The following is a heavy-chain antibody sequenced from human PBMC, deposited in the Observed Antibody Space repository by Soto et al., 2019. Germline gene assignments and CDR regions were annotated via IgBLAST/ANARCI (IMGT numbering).Heavy chain of an antibody. CDR3: ARGRGAPGTDSVQYYGMDV. V-gene: IGHV3-21*01. CDR2: ISSSSSYI. J-gene: IGHJ6*02. CDR1: GFTFSSYS. D-gene: IGHD6-13*01. Sequence: EVQLVGSGGGLVKPGGSLRLSCAASGFTFSSYSMNWVRQAPGKGLEWVSYISSSSSYIYYADSVKGRFTISRDNAKNSLYLQMNSLRAEDTAVYYCARGRGAPGTDSVQYYGMDVWGQGTTVTVSS.